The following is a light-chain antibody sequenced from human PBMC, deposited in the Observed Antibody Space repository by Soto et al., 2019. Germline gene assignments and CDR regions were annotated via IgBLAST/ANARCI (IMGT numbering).Light chain of an antibody. J-gene: IGKJ3*01. V-gene: IGKV2-28*01. CDR1: QSLLHSNGYNY. Sequence: DIVMTQSPLSLPVTPGEPASISCRSSQSLLHSNGYNYLDWYLQKPEQSPQLLIYLGSNRASGVPDRFSGSGSGTDFTLKISRVEAEDVGVYYCIQALQTPFTFGPGTKVDIK. CDR3: IQALQTPFT. CDR2: LGS.